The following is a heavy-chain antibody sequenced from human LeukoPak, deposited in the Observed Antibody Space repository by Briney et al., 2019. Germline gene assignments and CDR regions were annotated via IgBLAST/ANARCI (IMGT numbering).Heavy chain of an antibody. CDR3: AKDRRGAAAGTDGDYYHGMDV. J-gene: IGHJ6*04. D-gene: IGHD6-13*01. V-gene: IGHV3-30*18. Sequence: GRSLRLSCAASGFTFSSYGMHWVRQAPGKGLEWVAVISYDGSNKYYADSVKGRFTISRDNSKNTLYLQMNSLRAEDTAVYYCAKDRRGAAAGTDGDYYHGMDVWGKGTTVTVSS. CDR2: ISYDGSNK. CDR1: GFTFSSYG.